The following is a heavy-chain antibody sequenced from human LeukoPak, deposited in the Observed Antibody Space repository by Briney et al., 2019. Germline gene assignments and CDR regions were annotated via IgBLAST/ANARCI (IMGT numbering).Heavy chain of an antibody. D-gene: IGHD3-10*01. J-gene: IGHJ4*02. V-gene: IGHV6-1*01. CDR3: ARGAVRGGTNFDY. CDR1: GDSVSGSPAD. CDR2: AYYRSKWYI. Sequence: SQTLSLTCAISGDSVSGSPADWNWIRPSPSIGLEWLGRAYYRSKWYIDYAVSVKGRVTITPDTSKNQFSLQLNSVTPEDTAVYYCARGAVRGGTNFDYWGQGTLVTVSS.